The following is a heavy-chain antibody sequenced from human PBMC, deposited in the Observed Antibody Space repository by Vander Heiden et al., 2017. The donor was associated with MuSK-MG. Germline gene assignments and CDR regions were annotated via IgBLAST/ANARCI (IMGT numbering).Heavy chain of an antibody. CDR3: ARISCSGGILHYYYDMDV. CDR2: IKQEGSEK. D-gene: IGHD2-15*01. V-gene: IGHV3-7*03. J-gene: IGHJ6*02. CDR1: GFTFGSYW. Sequence: EVQRLESGGSVVQPGGLLRPPSAASGFTFGSYWVSWVRQAPGKGLEWVANIKQEGSEKYYVDSVKGRFTISRDNAKNSLYLQMNSLSAEDTAVYYCARISCSGGILHYYYDMDVWGQGTTVAVSS.